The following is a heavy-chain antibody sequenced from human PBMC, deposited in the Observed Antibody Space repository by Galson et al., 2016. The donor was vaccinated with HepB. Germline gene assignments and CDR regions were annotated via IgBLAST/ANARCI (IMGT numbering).Heavy chain of an antibody. J-gene: IGHJ4*02. CDR2: LTGGGGGT. V-gene: IGHV3-23*01. D-gene: IGHD6-19*01. CDR1: GFTFSSYA. Sequence: SLRLSCAASGFTFSSYAMNWVRQAPGEGLEWVSSLTGGGGGTYYANSVKGRFTVSRDNSKNTLYLQMNSLSVEDTAVYYCAKDSGSGWYGDYLDYWGQGTLVTVAS. CDR3: AKDSGSGWYGDYLDY.